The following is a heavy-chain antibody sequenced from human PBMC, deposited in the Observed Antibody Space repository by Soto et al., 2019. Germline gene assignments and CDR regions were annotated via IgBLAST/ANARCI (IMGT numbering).Heavy chain of an antibody. J-gene: IGHJ6*02. CDR2: ISSSSSTI. D-gene: IGHD1-7*01. CDR1: GFTFSSYS. Sequence: GGSLRLSCAASGFTFSSYSMNWVRQAPGKGLEWVSYISSSSSTIYYADSVKGRFTISRDNAKNSLYLQMNSLRDEDTAVYYCASDWGNYVAPHYYYYYGMDVWGQGTTVTVSS. CDR3: ASDWGNYVAPHYYYYYGMDV. V-gene: IGHV3-48*02.